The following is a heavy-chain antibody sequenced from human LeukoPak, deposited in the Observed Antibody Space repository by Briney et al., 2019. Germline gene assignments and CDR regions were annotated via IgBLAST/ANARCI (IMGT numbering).Heavy chain of an antibody. V-gene: IGHV1-8*01. CDR2: INPNIGNT. J-gene: IGHJ4*02. CDR3: ARRIDGDY. CDR1: GYSFTSYD. Sequence: ASVKVSCKASGYSFTSYDINWVRQATGQGLEWMGYINPNIGNTAYNQKYQGSVNITRNTSKRTAYMELSSLRSEDTAVYYCARRIDGDYWGQGTLVTVSS. D-gene: IGHD2-15*01.